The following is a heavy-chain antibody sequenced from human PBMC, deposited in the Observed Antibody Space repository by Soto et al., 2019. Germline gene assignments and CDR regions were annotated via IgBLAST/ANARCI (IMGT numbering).Heavy chain of an antibody. Sequence: QLQLQESGPGLVKPSETLSLTCTVSGDSISSNGYHWGWIRQPPGKGLEWIASFSYSGTTYYHPSLKSRVTISVDPSKNQFSLMLSSVTAADTAVYYCARHSSPYSYSDWFDPWGQGTLVTVSS. V-gene: IGHV4-39*01. CDR1: GDSISSNGYH. J-gene: IGHJ5*02. CDR2: FSYSGTT. D-gene: IGHD1-26*01. CDR3: ARHSSPYSYSDWFDP.